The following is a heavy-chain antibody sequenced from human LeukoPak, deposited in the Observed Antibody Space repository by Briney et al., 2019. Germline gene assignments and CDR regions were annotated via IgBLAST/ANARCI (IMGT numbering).Heavy chain of an antibody. CDR2: IIPIFGTA. V-gene: IGHV1-69*13. Sequence: SVKVSCKASGGTFSSYAISWVRQAPGQGLEWMGGIIPIFGTANYAQKFQGRVTITADESTSTAYMELSSLRSEDTAVYYCARDRSIGYYYYGMDVWGQGTTVTVSS. D-gene: IGHD6-6*01. J-gene: IGHJ6*02. CDR3: ARDRSIGYYYYGMDV. CDR1: GGTFSSYA.